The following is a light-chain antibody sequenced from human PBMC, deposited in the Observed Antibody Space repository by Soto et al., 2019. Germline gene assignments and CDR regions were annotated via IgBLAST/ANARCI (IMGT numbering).Light chain of an antibody. CDR1: SSNIESNT. J-gene: IGLJ7*01. CDR2: GND. V-gene: IGLV1-44*01. CDR3: VAWDDSLSGAV. Sequence: QSVLTQPPSASGTPGQRVTISCSGSSSNIESNTVNWYQQLPGTAPRLLIYGNDQRPSGVPDRFSGSKSGTSASLAISGLQSEDEADYYCVAWDDSLSGAVFGGGTQLTVL.